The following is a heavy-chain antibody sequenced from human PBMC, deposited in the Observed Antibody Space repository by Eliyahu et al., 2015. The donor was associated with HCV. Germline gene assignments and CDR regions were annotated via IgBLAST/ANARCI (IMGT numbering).Heavy chain of an antibody. CDR2: INAGSNNK. J-gene: IGHJ4*02. D-gene: IGHD3-9*01. CDR1: GYTFTSYA. Sequence: QVHLVQSGAEVKKPGASVKVSCKASGYTFTSYAIHWVRQAPGQSLEWMGWINAGSNNKKYSPKFQGRVTITRDTSASTVYMEVSSVRSEDTAVYYCARNYDILTGYDYWGQGTLVTVSS. CDR3: ARNYDILTGYDY. V-gene: IGHV1-3*01.